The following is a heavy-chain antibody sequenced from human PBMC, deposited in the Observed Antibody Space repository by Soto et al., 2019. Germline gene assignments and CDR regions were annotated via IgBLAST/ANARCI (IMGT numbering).Heavy chain of an antibody. CDR3: AKSLHRHRGYGSGSQPVYDYCYYMDV. D-gene: IGHD3-10*01. CDR1: GFIFDDYA. Sequence: ESGGGLVQPGRSLRLSCAASGFIFDDYAMHWVRQPPGKGLEWVLGISCNSVTIDSAVSVTGRFTISRDKAKNSLYLQMNRLRTEDTAVYYCAKSLHRHRGYGSGSQPVYDYCYYMDVWGNGTTVPVSS. V-gene: IGHV3-9*01. J-gene: IGHJ6*03. CDR2: ISCNSVTI.